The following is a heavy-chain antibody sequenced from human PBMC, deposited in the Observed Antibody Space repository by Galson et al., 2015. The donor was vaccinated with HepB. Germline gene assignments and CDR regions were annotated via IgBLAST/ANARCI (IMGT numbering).Heavy chain of an antibody. Sequence: SVKVSCKASGYTFTTYTIHWVRQAPGQRLEWMGWINAGNGYTKYSQKFQGRVTITRDTSASTAYMELSSLRSEDTAVYYCALRYYDVLTGYTDYFEHWGQGTLVTVSS. CDR3: ALRYYDVLTGYTDYFEH. CDR1: GYTFTTYT. J-gene: IGHJ1*01. V-gene: IGHV1-3*01. D-gene: IGHD3-9*01. CDR2: INAGNGYT.